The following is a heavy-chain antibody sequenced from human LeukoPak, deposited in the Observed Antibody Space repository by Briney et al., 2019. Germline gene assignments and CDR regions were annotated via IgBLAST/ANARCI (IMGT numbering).Heavy chain of an antibody. D-gene: IGHD6-6*01. CDR1: GFNFNNYW. V-gene: IGHV3-7*01. CDR3: ARIGYRSSSFDY. J-gene: IGHJ4*02. CDR2: IKEDGSTI. Sequence: PGGSLRLSCAVSGFNFNNYWMSWVRQAPGKGLEWVADIKEDGSTIYYVDSVKGRFTISRDNAKHSVFLQMDSLRAEDTAVYYCARIGYRSSSFDYWGQGTLVTVSS.